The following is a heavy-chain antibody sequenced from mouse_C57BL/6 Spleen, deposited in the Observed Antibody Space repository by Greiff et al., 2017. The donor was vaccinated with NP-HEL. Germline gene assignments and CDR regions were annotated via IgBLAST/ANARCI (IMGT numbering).Heavy chain of an antibody. CDR3: TRWNP. Sequence: VQLQQPGAELVRPGASVTLSCKASGYTFTDYEMHWVKQTPVHGLEWIGAIDPETGGTAYNQKFKGKAILTADTSSSTAYMELRSLTSEDSAVYYCTRWNPWGQGTTLTVST. J-gene: IGHJ2*01. CDR1: GYTFTDYE. CDR2: IDPETGGT. V-gene: IGHV1-15*01.